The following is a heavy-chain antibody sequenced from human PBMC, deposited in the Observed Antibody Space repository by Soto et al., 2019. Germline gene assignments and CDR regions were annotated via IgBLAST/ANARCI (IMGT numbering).Heavy chain of an antibody. CDR2: IYPGDSDT. Sequence: GESTKIPCKGSAYTLADYWSAWVLQMPRKDLEWMGVIYPGDSDTRYSPSFQGQVTFSADRSTSTAYLQWSTLKASDTAMYYFARVADPYRFGYGGMDFLGNGSTVTVSS. D-gene: IGHD5-18*01. J-gene: IGHJ6*01. CDR3: ARVADPYRFGYGGMDF. V-gene: IGHV5-51*01. CDR1: AYTLADYW.